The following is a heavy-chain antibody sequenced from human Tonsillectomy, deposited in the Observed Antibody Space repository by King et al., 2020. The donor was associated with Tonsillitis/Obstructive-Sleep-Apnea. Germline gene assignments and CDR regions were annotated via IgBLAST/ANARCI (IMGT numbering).Heavy chain of an antibody. CDR3: ARDDVVGRYIDS. CDR1: GYTFTRYY. Sequence: VQLVESGAEVKTPGASVKVSCKASGYTFTRYYIHWVRQAGGQGLECMGIINPSTGITTYAQKFQGRVTMTTDTSATTVYLELSSLRSEDTAMYYCARDDVVGRYIDSWGQGTLVTVSS. D-gene: IGHD1-14*01. J-gene: IGHJ4*02. CDR2: INPSTGIT. V-gene: IGHV1-46*01.